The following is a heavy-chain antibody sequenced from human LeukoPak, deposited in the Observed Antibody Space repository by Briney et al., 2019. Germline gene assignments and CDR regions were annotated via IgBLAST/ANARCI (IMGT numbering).Heavy chain of an antibody. CDR2: IIPILGIA. J-gene: IGHJ3*02. CDR3: ARWSYYDSSGYSGDDAFDI. D-gene: IGHD3-22*01. V-gene: IGHV1-69*04. Sequence: SVKVSCKASGGTFSSYAISWVRQAPGQGLEWMGRIIPILGIANYAQEFQGRVTITADKSTSTAYMELSSLRSEDTAVYYCARWSYYDSSGYSGDDAFDIWGQGTMVTVSS. CDR1: GGTFSSYA.